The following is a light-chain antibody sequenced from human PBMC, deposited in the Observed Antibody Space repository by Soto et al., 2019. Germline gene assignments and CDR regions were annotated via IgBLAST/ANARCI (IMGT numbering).Light chain of an antibody. CDR3: SSYTTSNTRQIV. CDR1: SSHDGGYNY. CDR2: DVS. Sequence: QSVLTQPSPVSATQGQPINLPLTRTSSHDGGYNYVSWYQHHPGKAPKLIIYDVSNRPSGVSNPFSGSKSGNTASLTISGLQPEDEADYYCSSYTTSNTRQIVFGTGTKVTVL. V-gene: IGLV2-14*03. J-gene: IGLJ1*01.